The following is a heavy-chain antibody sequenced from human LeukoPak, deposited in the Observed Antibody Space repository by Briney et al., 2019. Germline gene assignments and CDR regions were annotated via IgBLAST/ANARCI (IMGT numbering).Heavy chain of an antibody. D-gene: IGHD5-24*01. CDR3: ARDYGGGSFDY. Sequence: GASVKVSCKASGGTFSSYAISWVRQAPGQGLEWIGGIIPIFGTANYAQKFQGRVTITTDESTSTAYMELSSLRSEDTAVYYCARDYGGGSFDYWGQGTLVTVSS. J-gene: IGHJ4*02. CDR2: IIPIFGTA. CDR1: GGTFSSYA. V-gene: IGHV1-69*05.